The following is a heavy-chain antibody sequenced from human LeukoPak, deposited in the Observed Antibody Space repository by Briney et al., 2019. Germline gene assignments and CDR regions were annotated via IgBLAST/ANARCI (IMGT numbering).Heavy chain of an antibody. J-gene: IGHJ6*02. D-gene: IGHD2-2*01. CDR2: ISHDGSDT. Sequence: PAGGSLRLSCVVSGFTFSYSGMHWVRQAPGKGLEWVAVISHDGSDTHYRDSVKGRFTISRDKSKKTPHLQMDSLRAEDTAVYYCARDGVPGNGMDVWGQGTTVTVSS. CDR3: ARDGVPGNGMDV. CDR1: GFTFSYSG. V-gene: IGHV3-30*03.